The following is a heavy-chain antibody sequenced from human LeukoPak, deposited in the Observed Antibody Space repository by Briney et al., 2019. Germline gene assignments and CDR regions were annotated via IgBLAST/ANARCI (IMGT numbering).Heavy chain of an antibody. CDR1: GFTFSSYS. D-gene: IGHD6-19*01. V-gene: IGHV3-21*01. Sequence: GGSLRLSCAASGFTFSSYSMNWVRQAPGKGLEWVSSISSSSSYIYYADSVKGRFTISRDNSKNTLYLQMNSLRAEDTAVYYCAAGYSSGWLDYWGQGTLVTVSS. CDR3: AAGYSSGWLDY. CDR2: ISSSSSYI. J-gene: IGHJ4*02.